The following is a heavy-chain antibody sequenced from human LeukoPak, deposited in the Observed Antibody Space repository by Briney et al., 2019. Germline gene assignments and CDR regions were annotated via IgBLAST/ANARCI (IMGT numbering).Heavy chain of an antibody. V-gene: IGHV3-9*01. Sequence: GGSLRLSCAAPGFTFDDYAMHWVRQAPGKGLEWVSGISWNSGSIGYADSVKGRFTISRDNAKNSLFLQMTSLRAEDTAVYYCARHSDYDILTGPNDYWGQGTLVTVSS. CDR3: ARHSDYDILTGPNDY. D-gene: IGHD3-9*01. CDR2: ISWNSGSI. CDR1: GFTFDDYA. J-gene: IGHJ4*02.